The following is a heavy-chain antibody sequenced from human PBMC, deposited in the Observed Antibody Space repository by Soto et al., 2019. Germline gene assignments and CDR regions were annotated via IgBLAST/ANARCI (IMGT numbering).Heavy chain of an antibody. V-gene: IGHV4-39*01. Sequence: SETLSLTCTVSGGSISSSSYYWGWIRQPPGKGLEWIGSIYYSGSTYYNPSLKSRVTISVDTSKNQFSLKLSSVTAADTAVYYCARHADILTGYYDYWGQGTLVTVSS. J-gene: IGHJ4*02. CDR1: GGSISSSSYY. CDR2: IYYSGST. CDR3: ARHADILTGYYDY. D-gene: IGHD3-9*01.